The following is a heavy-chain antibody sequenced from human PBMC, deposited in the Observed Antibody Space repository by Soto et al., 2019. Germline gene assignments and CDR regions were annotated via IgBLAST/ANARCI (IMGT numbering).Heavy chain of an antibody. Sequence: PSETLSLTCTVSGGSTSSGGFYWSLIRQHPGKGLEWIGYIYYSGISYYNPSLKSRVSISLDTSRNQFSMTLNSVTAADTAVYYCARNGYTYGMDVWGQGATVTVYS. J-gene: IGHJ6*02. CDR1: GGSTSSGGFY. D-gene: IGHD5-18*01. V-gene: IGHV4-31*03. CDR2: IYYSGIS. CDR3: ARNGYTYGMDV.